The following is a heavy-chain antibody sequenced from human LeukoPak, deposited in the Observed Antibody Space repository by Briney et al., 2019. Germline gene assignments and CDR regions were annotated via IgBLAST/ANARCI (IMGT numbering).Heavy chain of an antibody. CDR3: ARHLASSWPYDY. D-gene: IGHD6-13*01. J-gene: IGHJ4*02. CDR1: GGSISSSSYY. CDR2: IYYSGST. V-gene: IGHV4-39*01. Sequence: KPSETLSLTCTVSGGSISSSSYYWGWIRQPPGKGLEWIGSIYYSGSTYYNPSLRSRVTISVDTSKNQFSLKLSSVTAADTAVYYCARHLASSWPYDYWGQGTLVTVSS.